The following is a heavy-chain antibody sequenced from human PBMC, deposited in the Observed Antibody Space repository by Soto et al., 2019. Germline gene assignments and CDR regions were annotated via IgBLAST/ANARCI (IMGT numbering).Heavy chain of an antibody. CDR3: ARDNDGFFGVLVAASPSPHFDR. CDR1: GFTFSNYA. D-gene: IGHD2-15*01. V-gene: IGHV3-30-3*01. CDR2: ISFDGNTD. Sequence: HPGGSVRLSCAASGFTFSNYAIHWVRLAPDRGLEWVAIISFDGNTDSYADSVKGRFTVSRDNSKNTVFLQMNSLRPEDTAVYYCARDNDGFFGVLVAASPSPHFDRPGPITLVTVSS. J-gene: IGHJ4*02.